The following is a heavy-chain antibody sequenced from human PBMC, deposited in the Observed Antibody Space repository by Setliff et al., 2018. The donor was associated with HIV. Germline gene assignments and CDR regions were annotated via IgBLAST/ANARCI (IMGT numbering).Heavy chain of an antibody. J-gene: IGHJ6*03. CDR1: GGAFSSYA. V-gene: IGHV1-69*05. D-gene: IGHD6-19*01. CDR2: IIPIFGTA. Sequence: GASVKVSCKASGGAFSSYALSWVRQAPGQGLEWMGGIIPIFGTANYAQKFQGRVTITTDESTSTAYMELSSLRSEDTAVYYCARDSAVPSLYHYYYMDVWGEGTTVTVSS. CDR3: ARDSAVPSLYHYYYMDV.